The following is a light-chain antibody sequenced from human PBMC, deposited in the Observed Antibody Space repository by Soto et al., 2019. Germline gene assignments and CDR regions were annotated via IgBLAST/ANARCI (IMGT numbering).Light chain of an antibody. CDR2: DAS. V-gene: IGKV1-33*01. J-gene: IGKJ2*01. Sequence: DIQMTQSPSSLSASVGDRVTITCQASQDISNYLNWYQQKPGKAPKLLIYDASNLETGVTSMFSGSGSGTDFTFTISSLQPEDIATYYCQQYDNLPYTFGQGTKLEIK. CDR1: QDISNY. CDR3: QQYDNLPYT.